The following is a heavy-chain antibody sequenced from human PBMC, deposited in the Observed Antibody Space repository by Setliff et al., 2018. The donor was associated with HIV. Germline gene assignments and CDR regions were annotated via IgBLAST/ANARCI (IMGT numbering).Heavy chain of an antibody. J-gene: IGHJ6*03. CDR3: ARGIKLVGGVIVGSMDV. CDR1: GYTFTDYY. D-gene: IGHD3-16*02. Sequence: GASVKVSCKASGYTFTDYYIHWVRQAPGQGLEWMGWMNPNSGNTGYTQEFQGRVTMTRNTSISTAYMELSSLRSEDTAVYYCARGIKLVGGVIVGSMDVWGKGTTVTVSS. V-gene: IGHV1-8*02. CDR2: MNPNSGNT.